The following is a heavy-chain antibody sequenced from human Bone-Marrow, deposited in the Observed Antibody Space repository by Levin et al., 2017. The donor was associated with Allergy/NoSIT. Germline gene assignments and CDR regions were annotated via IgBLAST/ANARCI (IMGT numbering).Heavy chain of an antibody. J-gene: IGHJ4*02. CDR3: ARHGSGSYYKRFDY. CDR1: GYSFDSHS. V-gene: IGHV1-18*01. D-gene: IGHD3-10*01. Sequence: ASVKFSCKASGYSFDSHSIIWVRQAPGQGLEWVGLISAYNGNTYYAKKFQDRVSMTVDTSTNTVSMELRSLRSDDTAIYYCARHGSGSYYKRFDYWGQGTLVTVSS. CDR2: ISAYNGNT.